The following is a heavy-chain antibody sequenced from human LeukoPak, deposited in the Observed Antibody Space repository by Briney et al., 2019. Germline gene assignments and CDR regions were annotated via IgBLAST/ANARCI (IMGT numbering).Heavy chain of an antibody. CDR2: IIPMFGTA. D-gene: IGHD1-1*01. CDR1: GGTFSSYA. V-gene: IGHV1-69*13. Sequence: SVKVSCQASGGTFSSYAISWVRQAPGQGLEWMGGIIPMFGTANYAQKFQGRVTIIADESTSTAYMELSSLRSEDTAVYYCARQAAQLELDYWGQGTLVTVSS. CDR3: ARQAAQLELDY. J-gene: IGHJ4*02.